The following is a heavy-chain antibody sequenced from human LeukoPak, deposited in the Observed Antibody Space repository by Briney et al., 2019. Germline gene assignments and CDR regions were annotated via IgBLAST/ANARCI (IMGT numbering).Heavy chain of an antibody. CDR3: AKGGGSIAARKYDY. CDR1: GFTFSSYA. D-gene: IGHD6-6*01. CDR2: ISGSGGST. J-gene: IGHJ4*02. Sequence: GGSLRLSCAASGFTFSSYAMSWVRQAAGKGLEWVSAISGSGGSTYYADSVKGRFTISRDNSKNTLYLQMNSLRAEDTAVYYCAKGGGSIAARKYDYWGQGTLVTVSS. V-gene: IGHV3-23*01.